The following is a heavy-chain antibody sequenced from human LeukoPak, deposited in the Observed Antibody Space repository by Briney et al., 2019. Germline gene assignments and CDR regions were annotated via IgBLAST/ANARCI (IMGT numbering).Heavy chain of an antibody. CDR3: AKDNWNYVDYYYGMDV. Sequence: PGGSLRLSCAASGFTFSSYAMSWVRQAPGKGLEWVSAISGSGGSTYYADSVKGRFTISRDNSKNTLYLQMNSLRAEDTAVYYCAKDNWNYVDYYYGMDVWGQGTTVTVPS. V-gene: IGHV3-23*01. CDR1: GFTFSSYA. J-gene: IGHJ6*02. CDR2: ISGSGGST. D-gene: IGHD1-7*01.